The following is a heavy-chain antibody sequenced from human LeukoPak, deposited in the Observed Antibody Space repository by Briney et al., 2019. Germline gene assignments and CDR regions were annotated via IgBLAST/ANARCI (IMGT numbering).Heavy chain of an antibody. CDR2: IIPILGIA. J-gene: IGHJ4*02. D-gene: IGHD6-19*01. Sequence: ASVKVSCKASGGTFSSYAISWVRQAPGQGLEWMGRIIPILGIANYAQKFQGRVTITADKSTSTAYMELSSLRSEDTAVYYCARNGVASSGWYGFDYWGQGTLVTVSS. CDR3: ARNGVASSGWYGFDY. CDR1: GGTFSSYA. V-gene: IGHV1-69*04.